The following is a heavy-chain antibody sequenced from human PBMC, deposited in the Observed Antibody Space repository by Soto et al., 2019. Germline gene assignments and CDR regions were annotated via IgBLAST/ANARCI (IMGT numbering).Heavy chain of an antibody. J-gene: IGHJ4*02. Sequence: GGSLRLSCAASGFTFSSYAMHWVRQAPGKGLEWVAVISYDGSNKYYADSVKGRFTISRDNSKNTLYLQMNSLRAEDTAVYYCARDPYPNYYDSSGYDLTYYFDYWGQGT. CDR3: ARDPYPNYYDSSGYDLTYYFDY. CDR1: GFTFSSYA. V-gene: IGHV3-30-3*01. CDR2: ISYDGSNK. D-gene: IGHD3-22*01.